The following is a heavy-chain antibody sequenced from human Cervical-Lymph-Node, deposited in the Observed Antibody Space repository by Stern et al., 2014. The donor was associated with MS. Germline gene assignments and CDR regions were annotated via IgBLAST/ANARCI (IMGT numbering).Heavy chain of an antibody. J-gene: IGHJ4*02. CDR3: ARSPWDTADITFDY. D-gene: IGHD5-18*01. CDR1: GGSISSYY. Sequence: QLQLPESGPGLVKPSETLSLTCTVSGGSISSYYWSWIRQPPGKGLEWIGHISYSGSTTYNPSLKSRVAMSVDASKNQFSLKQSSVTAADTAVYYCARSPWDTADITFDYWGQGTLVTVSS. V-gene: IGHV4-59*01. CDR2: ISYSGST.